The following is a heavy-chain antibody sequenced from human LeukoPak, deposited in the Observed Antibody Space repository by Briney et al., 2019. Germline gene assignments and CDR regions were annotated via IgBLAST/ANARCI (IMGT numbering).Heavy chain of an antibody. V-gene: IGHV1-2*06. CDR1: GYTFTGYY. J-gene: IGHJ4*02. CDR2: INPNSGGT. Sequence: GASVKVSCKASGYTFTGYYMHWVRQAPGQGLEWMGRINPNSGGTNYAQKLQGRVTMTTDTSTSTAYMELRSLRSDDTAVYYCARAEGLGTYFDCWGQGTLVTVSS. CDR3: ARAEGLGTYFDC. D-gene: IGHD7-27*01.